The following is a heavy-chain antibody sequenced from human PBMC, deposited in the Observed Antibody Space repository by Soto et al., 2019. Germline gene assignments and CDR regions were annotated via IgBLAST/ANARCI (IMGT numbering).Heavy chain of an antibody. CDR2: ISSSSSYI. CDR1: GFTFGSYS. Sequence: GGSLRLSCAASGFTFGSYSMNWVRQAPGKGLEWVSSISSSSSYIYYADSVKGRFTISRDNAKNSLYLQMNSLRAEDTAVYYCAIQLTVTFEYWGQGTLVTVYS. CDR3: AIQLTVTFEY. D-gene: IGHD4-4*01. J-gene: IGHJ4*02. V-gene: IGHV3-21*01.